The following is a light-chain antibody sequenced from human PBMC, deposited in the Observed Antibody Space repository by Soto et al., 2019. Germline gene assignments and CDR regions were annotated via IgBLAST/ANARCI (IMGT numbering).Light chain of an antibody. Sequence: DIQMTQSPSSLSASVGDRVTITCQASQDISNYLNWYQQKPGKAPKLLIYDASNLETGVPSRFSGSGSGTDFTFTISSLQPEDIATYYCQQFGTSPKTFGQGTKVEIK. CDR2: DAS. CDR3: QQFGTSPKT. V-gene: IGKV1-33*01. CDR1: QDISNY. J-gene: IGKJ1*01.